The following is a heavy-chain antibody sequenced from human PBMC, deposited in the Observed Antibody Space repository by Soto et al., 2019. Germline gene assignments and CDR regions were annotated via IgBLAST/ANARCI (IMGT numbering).Heavy chain of an antibody. J-gene: IGHJ6*02. Sequence: SETLSLTCTVSGGSISSSSYYWGWIRQPPGKGLEWIGSIYYSGSTYYNPSLKSRVTISVDTSKNQFSLKLSSVTAADTAVYYCARESRTDIVATIIVNHYYGMDVWGQGTTVTVSS. V-gene: IGHV4-39*02. D-gene: IGHD5-12*01. CDR1: GGSISSSSYY. CDR2: IYYSGST. CDR3: ARESRTDIVATIIVNHYYGMDV.